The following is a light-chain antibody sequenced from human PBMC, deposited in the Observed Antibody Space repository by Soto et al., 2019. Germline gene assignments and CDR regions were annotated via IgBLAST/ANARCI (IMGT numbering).Light chain of an antibody. V-gene: IGKV1-5*03. CDR3: QQYDSYSYT. Sequence: DIHMTQSPSTLSASVGDRVTITCRASQDVSKWLAWYQQKPGRAPKLLIYKASSLESGVPSRFSGRGSGTEFTLTIRDLQPDDFATYYCQQYDSYSYTFGQGTKLEIK. CDR1: QDVSKW. CDR2: KAS. J-gene: IGKJ2*01.